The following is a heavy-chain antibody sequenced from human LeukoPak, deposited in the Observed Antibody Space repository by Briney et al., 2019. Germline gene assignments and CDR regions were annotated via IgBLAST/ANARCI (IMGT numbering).Heavy chain of an antibody. CDR3: ARDRFWDYYYYMDV. V-gene: IGHV3-7*01. CDR1: GFTFSSFW. Sequence: GGSLSLSCAASGFTFSSFWLSWVGKPQGTGRGGVANIKQDGSEKYYVDSVKGRFTISRDNAKNSLYLQMNSLRAEDTAVYYCARDRFWDYYYYMDVWGKGTTVTVSS. CDR2: IKQDGSEK. D-gene: IGHD3-16*01. J-gene: IGHJ6*03.